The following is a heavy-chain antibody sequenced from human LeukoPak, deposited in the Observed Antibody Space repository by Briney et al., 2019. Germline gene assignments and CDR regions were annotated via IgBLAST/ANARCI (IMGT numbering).Heavy chain of an antibody. CDR3: AKDYSSSSLSRWFDP. D-gene: IGHD6-6*01. V-gene: IGHV3-23*01. CDR2: ISGSGGTT. Sequence: PGGSLRLSCAASGFTFSSYAMSWVRQAPGKGLEWVSAISGSGGTTYFADSVKGRFTISRDNSKNTLYLQMNSLRAEDTAVYYCAKDYSSSSLSRWFDPWGQGTLVTVSS. CDR1: GFTFSSYA. J-gene: IGHJ5*02.